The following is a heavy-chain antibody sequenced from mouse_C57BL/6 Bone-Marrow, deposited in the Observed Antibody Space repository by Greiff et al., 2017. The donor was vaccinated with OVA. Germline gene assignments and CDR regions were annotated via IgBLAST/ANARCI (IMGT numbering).Heavy chain of an antibody. D-gene: IGHD3-2*02. V-gene: IGHV1-19*01. CDR2: INPYNGGT. CDR1: GYTFTDYY. J-gene: IGHJ2*01. Sequence: EVQLQQSGPVLVKPGASVKMSCKASGYTFTDYYMNWVKQSHGKSLEWIGVINPYNGGTSYNQKFKGKATLTVDKSSSTAYMELNSLTSEDSAVYYCARWRGKHRQLRLDYWGQGTTLTVSS. CDR3: ARWRGKHRQLRLDY.